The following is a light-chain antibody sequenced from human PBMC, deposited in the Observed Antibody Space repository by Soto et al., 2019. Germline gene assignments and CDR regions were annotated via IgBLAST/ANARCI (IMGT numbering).Light chain of an antibody. J-gene: IGLJ1*01. Sequence: QSVLTHPPSVSRAPGHRFTISFTGSISNIWAGYDVHCYQQRPGTAPKLLIFGNINRPSGVPDRFSGYKSGTSASLATTGLQAEDEGDYYCQSYDSTLSARYVFGTGTKVPVL. CDR3: QSYDSTLSARYV. CDR1: ISNIWAGYD. CDR2: GNI. V-gene: IGLV1-40*01.